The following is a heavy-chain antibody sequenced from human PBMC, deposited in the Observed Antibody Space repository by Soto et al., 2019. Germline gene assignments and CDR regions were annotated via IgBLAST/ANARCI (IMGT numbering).Heavy chain of an antibody. D-gene: IGHD6-13*01. CDR2: ISYDGSNK. CDR1: GFTFSSYG. CDR3: AKELPAAADDYYGMDV. J-gene: IGHJ6*02. V-gene: IGHV3-30*18. Sequence: QVQLVESGGGVVQPGRSLRLSCAASGFTFSSYGMHWVRQAPGKGLEWVAVISYDGSNKYYADSVKGRFTISRDNSKNTLYLQMNSLRAEDTAVYYCAKELPAAADDYYGMDVWGQGTTVTVSS.